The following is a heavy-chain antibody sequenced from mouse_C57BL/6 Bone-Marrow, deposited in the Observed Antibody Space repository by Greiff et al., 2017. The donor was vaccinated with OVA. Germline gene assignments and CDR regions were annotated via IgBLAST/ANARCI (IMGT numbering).Heavy chain of an antibody. D-gene: IGHD1-1*01. Sequence: EVQLQQSGPELVKPGASVKIPCKASGYTFTDYNMDWVKQSHGKSLEWIGDINPNNGGTIYNQKFKGKATLTVDKSSSTAYMELRSLTSEDTAVYYCAREDYYGSSRDWYFDVWGTGTTVTVSS. CDR2: INPNNGGT. CDR1: GYTFTDYN. J-gene: IGHJ1*03. CDR3: AREDYYGSSRDWYFDV. V-gene: IGHV1-18*01.